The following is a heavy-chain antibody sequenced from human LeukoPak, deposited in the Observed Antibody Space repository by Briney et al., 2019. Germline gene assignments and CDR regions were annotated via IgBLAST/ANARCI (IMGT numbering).Heavy chain of an antibody. J-gene: IGHJ5*02. CDR2: FHYSGST. CDR1: GGSISSYY. D-gene: IGHD3-10*01. V-gene: IGHV4-59*01. Sequence: MPSETLSLTCTVSGGSISSYYWNWLRQPPGEGLEWIGYFHYSGSTNYNPSLKSRVTISVDTSKNQFSLKLRSVTPADAAVYYCDIGGSSGSHLHWFDPWGQGTLVTVSS. CDR3: DIGGSSGSHLHWFDP.